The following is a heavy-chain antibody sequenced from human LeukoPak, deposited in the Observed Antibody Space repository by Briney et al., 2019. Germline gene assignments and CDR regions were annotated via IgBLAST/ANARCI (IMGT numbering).Heavy chain of an antibody. D-gene: IGHD6-19*01. V-gene: IGHV4-31*03. J-gene: IGHJ6*04. Sequence: ASQTLSLTCTVSDGSISSGGYYWSWIRQHPGKGLEWIGYIYYSGSTYYNPSLKSRVTISVDTSKNQFSLKLSSVTAADTAVYYCARGIAVAGPRGDYYYYGMDVWGKGTTVTVSS. CDR1: DGSISSGGYY. CDR3: ARGIAVAGPRGDYYYYGMDV. CDR2: IYYSGST.